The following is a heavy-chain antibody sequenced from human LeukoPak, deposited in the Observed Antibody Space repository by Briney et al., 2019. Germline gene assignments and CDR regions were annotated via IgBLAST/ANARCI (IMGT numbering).Heavy chain of an antibody. J-gene: IGHJ6*03. V-gene: IGHV4-59*01. Sequence: TSETLSLTCTVSGGSISTYYWSWIRQPPGKGLEWIGYIYYSGSTNYNPSLKSRVTISVDTSKNQFSLKLSSVTAADTAVYYCARGPYYYFYMDVWGKGTTVTVSS. CDR1: GGSISTYY. CDR3: ARGPYYYFYMDV. CDR2: IYYSGST.